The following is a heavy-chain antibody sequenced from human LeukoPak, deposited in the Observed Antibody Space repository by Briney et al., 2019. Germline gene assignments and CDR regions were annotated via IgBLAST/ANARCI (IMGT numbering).Heavy chain of an antibody. D-gene: IGHD1-14*01. Sequence: GGFLRLSCAASGFTFRIFWMNWIRQAPGKGLEWVATINQDGSEKYYLDSVKGRFTISRDNAKNSLYLQMNSLKADDTAVYYCADRGSLYWGQGALVTVSS. CDR2: INQDGSEK. CDR3: ADRGSLY. V-gene: IGHV3-7*01. J-gene: IGHJ4*02. CDR1: GFTFRIFW.